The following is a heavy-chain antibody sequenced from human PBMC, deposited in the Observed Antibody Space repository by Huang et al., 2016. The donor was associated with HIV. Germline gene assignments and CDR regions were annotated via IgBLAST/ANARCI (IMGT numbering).Heavy chain of an antibody. J-gene: IGHJ3*02. CDR1: GFTFSRYW. Sequence: EVQLEESGGGRVQLGGSLRLSCAASGFTFSRYWMQWVRQAQGKELVWGSRIKSGRRSTIYADSVKGRFTISRDNAKNTLYLQINSLRAVDTAVYYCARTYFYDSSGVDPRLAFAIWGQGTMVTVSS. CDR3: ARTYFYDSSGVDPRLAFAI. CDR2: IKSGRRST. D-gene: IGHD3-22*01. V-gene: IGHV3-74*01.